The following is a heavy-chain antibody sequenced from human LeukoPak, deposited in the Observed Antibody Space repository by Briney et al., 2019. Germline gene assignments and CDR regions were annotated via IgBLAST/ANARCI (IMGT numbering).Heavy chain of an antibody. CDR3: ARRMVRGDNNWFDP. CDR2: IYTSGST. CDR1: GGSFSGYY. J-gene: IGHJ5*02. Sequence: SETLSLTCAVYGGSFSGYYWSWIRQPAGKGLEWIGRIYTSGSTNYNPSLKSRVTMSVDTSKNQFSLKLSSVTAADTAVYYCARRMVRGDNNWFDPWGQGTLVTVSS. D-gene: IGHD3-10*01. V-gene: IGHV4-59*10.